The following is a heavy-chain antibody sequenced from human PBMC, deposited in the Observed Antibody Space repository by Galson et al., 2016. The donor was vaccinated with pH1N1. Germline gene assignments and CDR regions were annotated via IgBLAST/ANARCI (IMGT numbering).Heavy chain of an antibody. D-gene: IGHD3-9*01. V-gene: IGHV5-51*01. J-gene: IGHJ4*02. CDR2: IYLSDSHT. CDR3: ASTRPQFRYFDWQKPHSFDY. Sequence: QSGAEVKKPGESLRISCEGFGYSLTNYWIVWVRQMPGKGLEWMGIIYLSDSHTTYSPSFQGQVTISADKSISTAYLERSSLTASDTATYYCASTRPQFRYFDWQKPHSFDYWGQGTLVTVSS. CDR1: GYSLTNYW.